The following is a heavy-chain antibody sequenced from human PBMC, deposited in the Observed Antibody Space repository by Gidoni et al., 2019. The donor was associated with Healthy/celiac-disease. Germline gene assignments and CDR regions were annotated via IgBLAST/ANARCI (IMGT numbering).Heavy chain of an antibody. V-gene: IGHV4-34*01. Sequence: QVQLQQWGAGLLKPSATLSLTCAVYGGSFSGYYWSWIRQPPGKGLEWIGEINHSGSTNYNPSLKSRVTISVDTSKNQFSLKLSSVTAADTAVYYCARDPPIRPGGQQVYWGQGTLVTVSS. CDR2: INHSGST. CDR1: GGSFSGYY. J-gene: IGHJ4*02. D-gene: IGHD2-8*02. CDR3: ARDPPIRPGGQQVY.